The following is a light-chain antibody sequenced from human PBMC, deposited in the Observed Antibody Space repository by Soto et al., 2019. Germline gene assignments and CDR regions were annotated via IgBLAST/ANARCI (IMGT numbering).Light chain of an antibody. CDR3: SSYTSSSTYVV. CDR2: DVS. CDR1: SSDVGDYNY. Sequence: QSALTQPASVSGSHGQSITISCTGTSSDVGDYNYVSWYQQHPGKAPKLMIYDVSNRPSGVSNRFSGSKYGNTASLTISGLQAEDEADYCCSSYTSSSTYVVFGEGTKLTLL. V-gene: IGLV2-14*01. J-gene: IGLJ2*01.